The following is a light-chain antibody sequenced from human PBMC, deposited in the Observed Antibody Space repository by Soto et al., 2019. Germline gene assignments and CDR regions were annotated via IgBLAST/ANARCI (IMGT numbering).Light chain of an antibody. J-gene: IGLJ2*01. V-gene: IGLV1-40*01. CDR2: GNS. Sequence: QSVLTQPPSVSGAPGQRVTISCTGSSSNIGAGYDVHWYQQLPGTAPKLLIYGNSNRPSGVPDRFSGSKSGTSASLAITGLQAEDEADYYCQSYDSSLSVHVVFGAGTKLTVL. CDR1: SSNIGAGYD. CDR3: QSYDSSLSVHVV.